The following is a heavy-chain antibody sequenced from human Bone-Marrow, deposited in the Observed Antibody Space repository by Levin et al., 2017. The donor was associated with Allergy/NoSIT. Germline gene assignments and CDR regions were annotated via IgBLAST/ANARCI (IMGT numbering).Heavy chain of an antibody. V-gene: IGHV1-2*04. CDR1: GYTFTGYY. CDR3: AREAYYYDSSGYLDAFDI. CDR2: INPNSGGT. D-gene: IGHD3-22*01. J-gene: IGHJ3*02. Sequence: ASVKVSCKASGYTFTGYYMHWVRQAPGQGLEWMGWINPNSGGTNYAQKFQGWVTMTRDTSISTAYMELSRLRSDDTAVYYCAREAYYYDSSGYLDAFDIWGQGTMVTVSS.